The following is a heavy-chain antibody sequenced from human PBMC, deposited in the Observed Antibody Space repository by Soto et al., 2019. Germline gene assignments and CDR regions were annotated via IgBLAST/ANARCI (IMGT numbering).Heavy chain of an antibody. CDR1: GYTFIGYY. CDR2: INPNSGAT. Sequence: ASVKVSCKASGYTFIGYYMHWVRQAPGQGLEWMGWINPNSGATNYAQKFQGRVTMTGDTSSSTVYMELSRLRSDDTAVYYCARDFYLEYTTSSFWFGPWGQGTLVTAPQ. J-gene: IGHJ5*02. CDR3: ARDFYLEYTTSSFWFGP. V-gene: IGHV1-2*02. D-gene: IGHD6-6*01.